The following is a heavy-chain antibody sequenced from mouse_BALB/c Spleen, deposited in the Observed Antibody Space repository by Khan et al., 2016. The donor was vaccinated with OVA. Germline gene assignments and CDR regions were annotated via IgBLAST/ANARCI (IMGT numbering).Heavy chain of an antibody. Sequence: QVQLKESGTELARPGASVKMSCKASGYTFANYAIHWVQQRPGQGLDWIGYINPSTGYTNYNQKFNDKATLTTARSSPTAYMQLSSLTTDEAEGYYCLRIPIPPEELDYWGQGTTLTVSS. CDR1: GYTFANYA. J-gene: IGHJ2*01. CDR2: INPSTGYT. V-gene: IGHV1-4*01. CDR3: LRIPIPPEELDY.